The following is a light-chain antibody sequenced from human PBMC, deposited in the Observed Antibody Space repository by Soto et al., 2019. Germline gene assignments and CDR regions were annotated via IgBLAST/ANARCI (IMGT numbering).Light chain of an antibody. CDR3: QQYNRYWT. CDR1: QSISTW. CDR2: KTS. J-gene: IGKJ1*01. Sequence: DSRMKQSPSTMSASVGDRGTITCRASQSISTWWAWYQHKPGKAPKLLIYKTSNLETGVPSRFSGSGSGTEFTLTISSLEPDDFATYYCQQYNRYWTFGLGTKVEMK. V-gene: IGKV1-5*03.